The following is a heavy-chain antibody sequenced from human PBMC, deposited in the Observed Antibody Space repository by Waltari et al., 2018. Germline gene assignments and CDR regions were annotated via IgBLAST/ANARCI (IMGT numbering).Heavy chain of an antibody. CDR3: ARDLFPKFWSGYGFDI. CDR2: MNPKSRAT. D-gene: IGHD3-3*01. Sequence: QVHLVQSGAEVKKPGASVRASCKPSGYTFCDYYIYWVRQAPGQGLEWMGWMNPKSRATNPAQKYQGRVTMTRDTSTSTVYMELRGLTSDDTAIYYCARDLFPKFWSGYGFDIWGQGTKVTVSS. CDR1: GYTFCDYY. V-gene: IGHV1-2*02. J-gene: IGHJ3*02.